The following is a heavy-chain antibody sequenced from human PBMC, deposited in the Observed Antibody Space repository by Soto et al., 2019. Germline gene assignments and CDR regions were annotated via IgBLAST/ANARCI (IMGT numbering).Heavy chain of an antibody. Sequence: EVQLLESGGDLVQPGGSLRLSCAASGFTFRNNPMSWVAQAPGKGLEWVSLIRGSGGPKNYADSVKGRFTVSRDNSKNMLFLQMNSLRAEDTAVYYCVKDFRGGYDWTHDWGQGTLVTVSS. CDR3: VKDFRGGYDWTHD. D-gene: IGHD5-12*01. CDR2: IRGSGGPK. V-gene: IGHV3-23*01. J-gene: IGHJ4*02. CDR1: GFTFRNNP.